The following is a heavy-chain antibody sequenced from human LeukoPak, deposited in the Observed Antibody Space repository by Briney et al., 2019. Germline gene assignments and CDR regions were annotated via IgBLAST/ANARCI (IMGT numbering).Heavy chain of an antibody. CDR3: ARYHYGDYEGGNWFDP. V-gene: IGHV4-30-4*07. D-gene: IGHD4-17*01. CDR1: GGSISSGGYS. J-gene: IGHJ5*02. Sequence: PSQTLSLTCAVSGGSISSGGYSWSWIRQPPGKGLEWIGYIYYSGSTNYNPSLKSRVTISVDTSKNQFSLKLSSVTAADTAVYYCARYHYGDYEGGNWFDPWGQGTLVTVSS. CDR2: IYYSGST.